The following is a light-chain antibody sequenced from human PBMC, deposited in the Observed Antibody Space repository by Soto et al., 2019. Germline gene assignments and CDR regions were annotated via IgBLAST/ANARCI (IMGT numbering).Light chain of an antibody. V-gene: IGLV2-11*01. Sequence: QSVLTQPGSVSGSPGQSVTISCTGTSSDVGGYDYVSWYQQHPGKAPKLMIYGVTKRPSGVPDRFSGSKSGNTASLTISGLQAEDESDYYCCSHGGRHSYVFGTGTKVTVL. CDR2: GVT. J-gene: IGLJ1*01. CDR1: SSDVGGYDY. CDR3: CSHGGRHSYV.